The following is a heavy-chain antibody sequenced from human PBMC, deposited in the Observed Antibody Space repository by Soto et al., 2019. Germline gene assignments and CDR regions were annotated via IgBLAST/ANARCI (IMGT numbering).Heavy chain of an antibody. CDR2: ISAYNGNT. Sequence: ASVKVSCKASGYTFTSYGISWVRQAPGQGLEWVGWISAYNGNTNYAQKLQGRVTMTTDTSTSTAYMELRSLRSDDTAVYYCARDREYKVPVEWDYWGQGTLVTVSS. J-gene: IGHJ4*02. CDR1: GYTFTSYG. CDR3: ARDREYKVPVEWDY. V-gene: IGHV1-18*04. D-gene: IGHD2-2*01.